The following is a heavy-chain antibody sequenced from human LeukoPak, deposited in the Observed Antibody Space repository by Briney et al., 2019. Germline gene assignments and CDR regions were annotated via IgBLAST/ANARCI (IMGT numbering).Heavy chain of an antibody. V-gene: IGHV3-30*18. J-gene: IGHJ4*02. Sequence: PGRSLRLSCAASGFTFSSYGMHWVRQAPGKGLEWVAVISYDGSNKYYADSVKGRFTISRDNSKNTLYLQMNSLRAEDTAVYHCAKEGRLLPLCWGQGTLVTVSS. D-gene: IGHD2-15*01. CDR3: AKEGRLLPLC. CDR2: ISYDGSNK. CDR1: GFTFSSYG.